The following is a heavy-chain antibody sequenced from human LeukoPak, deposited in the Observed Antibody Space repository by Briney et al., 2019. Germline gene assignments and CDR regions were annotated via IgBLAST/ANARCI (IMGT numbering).Heavy chain of an antibody. CDR1: GGSFSDYY. V-gene: IGHV4-34*01. CDR2: INHSGST. J-gene: IGHJ6*03. D-gene: IGHD4-23*01. CDR3: ERGGGKSGYYTDV. Sequence: SETLSLTCAVYGGSFSDYYWSWIRQPPGKGLEWIGEINHSGSTNCNPSLKSRVTISVDTSKNQFSLKLTSVTAADTAVYYCERGGGKSGYYTDVWDKGATVTVSS.